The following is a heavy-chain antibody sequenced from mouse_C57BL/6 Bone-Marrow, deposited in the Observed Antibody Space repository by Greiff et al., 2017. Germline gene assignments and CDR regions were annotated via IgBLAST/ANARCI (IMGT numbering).Heavy chain of an antibody. CDR2: IYPGDGDT. Sequence: VQRVESGPELVKPGASVKISCKASGYAFSSSWMNWVKQRPGKGLEWIGRIYPGDGDTNYNGKFKGKATLTADKSSSTAYMQLSSLTSEDSAVYFCARPYDYDRAWFAYWGQGTLVTVSA. V-gene: IGHV1-82*01. J-gene: IGHJ3*01. CDR3: ARPYDYDRAWFAY. CDR1: GYAFSSSW. D-gene: IGHD2-4*01.